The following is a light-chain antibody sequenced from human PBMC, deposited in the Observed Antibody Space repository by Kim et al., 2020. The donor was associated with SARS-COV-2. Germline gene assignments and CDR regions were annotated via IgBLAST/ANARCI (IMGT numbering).Light chain of an antibody. J-gene: IGLJ2*01. CDR2: RNN. CDR1: SSNSGGNY. V-gene: IGLV1-47*01. Sequence: GQRGIISCSGSSSNSGGNYVYWYQQLPGTAPKLLIYRNNERPSGVPDRISGSKSGTSASLAISGLRSEDEADYYCAAWDDSLSGMVFGGGTQLTVL. CDR3: AAWDDSLSGMV.